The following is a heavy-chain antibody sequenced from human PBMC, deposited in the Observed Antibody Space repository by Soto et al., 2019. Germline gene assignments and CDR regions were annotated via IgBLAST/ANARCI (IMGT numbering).Heavy chain of an antibody. CDR2: IYYSGST. D-gene: IGHD3-10*01. CDR3: ARVWGGAFDI. Sequence: QVQLQASGPGLVKPSETLSLTCTVSGGSISSYYWSWIRQPPGKGLEWIGSIYYSGSTNYNPPLTRRVTPSVDASKIQFSLNLSSVTAADTAVYYCARVWGGAFDIWWQGAMGSVSS. CDR1: GGSISSYY. V-gene: IGHV4-59*01. J-gene: IGHJ3*02.